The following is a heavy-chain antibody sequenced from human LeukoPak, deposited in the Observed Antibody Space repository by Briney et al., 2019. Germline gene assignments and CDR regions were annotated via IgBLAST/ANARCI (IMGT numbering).Heavy chain of an antibody. CDR2: ISYDGSNK. J-gene: IGHJ4*02. Sequence: GRSLRLSCAASGFTFSSHAMHWVRQAPGKGLEWVAVISYDGSNKYYADSVKGRFTISRDNSKNTLYPQMNSLRAEDTAVYYCARVNSYWGQGTLVTVSS. V-gene: IGHV3-30*04. D-gene: IGHD2/OR15-2a*01. CDR3: ARVNSY. CDR1: GFTFSSHA.